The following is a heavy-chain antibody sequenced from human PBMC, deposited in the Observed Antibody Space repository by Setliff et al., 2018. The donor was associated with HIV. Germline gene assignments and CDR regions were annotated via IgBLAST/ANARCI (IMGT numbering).Heavy chain of an antibody. CDR2: INWNGAIT. D-gene: IGHD6-19*01. CDR3: AKDRGSSYSSGSDC. J-gene: IGHJ4*02. Sequence: PGGSLRLSCAASGFTFDDFGMTWVRQRPGKGLEWVSGINWNGAITDYADSVKGRFTISRDNAKNSLYLQMNSLGAEDTAVYLCAKDRGSSYSSGSDCWGQGTLVTVSS. CDR1: GFTFDDFG. V-gene: IGHV3-20*04.